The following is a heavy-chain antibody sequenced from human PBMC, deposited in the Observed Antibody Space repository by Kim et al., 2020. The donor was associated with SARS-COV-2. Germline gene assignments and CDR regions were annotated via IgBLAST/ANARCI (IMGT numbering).Heavy chain of an antibody. Sequence: GGSLRLSCAASGFTFNHYAMSWVRQAPGKGLEWVSGISGSGGSTYYADSVQGRFAISRDNSKNTLDLQMDRLRAEDTAVYYCAKRFGDSGGYYYYSMDV. CDR1: GFTFNHYA. CDR2: ISGSGGST. D-gene: IGHD3-10*01. V-gene: IGHV3-23*01. CDR3: AKRFGDSGGYYYYSMDV. J-gene: IGHJ6*01.